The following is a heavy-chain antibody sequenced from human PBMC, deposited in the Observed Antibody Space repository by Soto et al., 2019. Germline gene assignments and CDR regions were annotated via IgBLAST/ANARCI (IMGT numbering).Heavy chain of an antibody. J-gene: IGHJ6*02. D-gene: IGHD2-2*02. CDR2: IYPGDSDT. V-gene: IGHV5-51*01. CDR1: GYSFTSYW. Sequence: GESLTISCKGSGYSFTSYWIGWVRQMPGKGLEWMGIIYPGDSDTRYTTSFQSQVTISADKSISTAYLQWSSLKASDTAMYYCATHFRVRAAIPYYSYYGMDVWGQGTTVTVSS. CDR3: ATHFRVRAAIPYYSYYGMDV.